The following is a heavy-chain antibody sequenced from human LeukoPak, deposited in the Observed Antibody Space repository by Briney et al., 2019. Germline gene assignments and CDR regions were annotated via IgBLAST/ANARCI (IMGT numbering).Heavy chain of an antibody. CDR3: ARSRRDYYDSSGPLSAFDI. CDR2: IGTAGDT. D-gene: IGHD3-22*01. Sequence: GGSLRLSCAASGFTFSSYDMHWVRRATGKGLEWVSAIGTAGDTYYPGSVKGRFTISRENAKNSLYLQMNSLRAGDTAAYYCARSRRDYYDSSGPLSAFDIWGQGTMVTVSS. CDR1: GFTFSSYD. V-gene: IGHV3-13*01. J-gene: IGHJ3*02.